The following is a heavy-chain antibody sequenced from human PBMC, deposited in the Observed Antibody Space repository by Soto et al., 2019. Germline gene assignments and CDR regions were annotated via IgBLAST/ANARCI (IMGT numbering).Heavy chain of an antibody. CDR2: ISGGGGGT. Sequence: GGSLRLSCSVSGFSFSNYAMTWVRQAPGKGLEWVSSISGGGGGTHYADSMKGRVTISRDNSRNTLHLEMKRLRADDTAVYYCAKELHTSSGWSQVIYWGQGTLVTVSS. V-gene: IGHV3-23*01. J-gene: IGHJ4*02. D-gene: IGHD6-19*01. CDR3: AKELHTSSGWSQVIY. CDR1: GFSFSNYA.